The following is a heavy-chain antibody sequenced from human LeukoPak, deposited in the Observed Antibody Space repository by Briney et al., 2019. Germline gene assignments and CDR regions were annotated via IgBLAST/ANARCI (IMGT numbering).Heavy chain of an antibody. CDR2: IIPIFGTA. CDR3: ARDLAMVRGVMDY. CDR1: GGTFSSYA. D-gene: IGHD3-10*01. J-gene: IGHJ4*02. Sequence: SVKVSCKASGGTFSSYAISWVRQASGQGLEWMGGIIPIFGTANYAQKFQGRVTITTDESTSTAYMELSSLRSEDTAVYYCARDLAMVRGVMDYWGQGTLVTVSS. V-gene: IGHV1-69*05.